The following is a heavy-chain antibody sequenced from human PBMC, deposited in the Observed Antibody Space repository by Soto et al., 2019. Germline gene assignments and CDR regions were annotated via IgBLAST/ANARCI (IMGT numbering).Heavy chain of an antibody. CDR2: SVVGSGNT. CDR1: GFTFTSSA. Sequence: QMQLVQSGPEVKKPGTSVKVSCKASGFTFTSSAVQWVRQARGQRLEWIGWSVVGSGNTNYAQKFQERGTITRDLSSSTAYMELSSLRSEDTAVYYCAADPSCSSSWYVAPGGQGTLVTVSS. J-gene: IGHJ5*02. CDR3: AADPSCSSSWYVAP. V-gene: IGHV1-58*01. D-gene: IGHD6-13*01.